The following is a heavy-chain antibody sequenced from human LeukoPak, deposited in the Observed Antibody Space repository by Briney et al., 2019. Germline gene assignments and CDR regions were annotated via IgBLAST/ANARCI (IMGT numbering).Heavy chain of an antibody. Sequence: AGGSLRLSCAASGFTFSSYSMNWVRQAPGKGLEWVSSISSSSSYFYYADSVKGRFTISRDNDKNSLYPQMNSLRTEDTALYYCASVDYYGSGNYYNDVDYWGQGTLVTVSS. CDR3: ASVDYYGSGNYYNDVDY. D-gene: IGHD3-10*01. CDR2: ISSSSSYF. CDR1: GFTFSSYS. V-gene: IGHV3-21*01. J-gene: IGHJ4*02.